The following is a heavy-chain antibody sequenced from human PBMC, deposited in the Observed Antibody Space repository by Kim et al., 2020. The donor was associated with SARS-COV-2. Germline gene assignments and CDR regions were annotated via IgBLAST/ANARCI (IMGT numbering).Heavy chain of an antibody. CDR2: IGSTVATT. D-gene: IGHD7-27*01. CDR3: ARGLGSPDF. J-gene: IGHJ4*02. CDR1: GFHFSTFD. V-gene: IGHV3-23*01. Sequence: GGSLRLSCAASGFHFSTFDMTWVLQAPGKGLEWVSSIGSTVATTFYADSVQGRFAISRDNSKNTLYLQMNNLRADDTAVYFCARGLGSPDFWGQGTLVTVS.